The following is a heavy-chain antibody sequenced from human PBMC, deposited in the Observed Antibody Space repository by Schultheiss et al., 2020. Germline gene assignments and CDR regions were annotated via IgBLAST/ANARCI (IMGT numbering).Heavy chain of an antibody. J-gene: IGHJ4*02. Sequence: GSLRLSCTVSGVSISSRNYYWAWLRQPPGKGLEWIGSSYNSGTNYNPSLKSRVTISEDTSKNQFSLKLRSATAADTAVYYCARLGVVVAVSGGDLDYWGQGILVTVSS. V-gene: IGHV4-39*01. CDR1: GVSISSRNYY. CDR2: SYNSGT. CDR3: ARLGVVVAVSGGDLDY. D-gene: IGHD6-19*01.